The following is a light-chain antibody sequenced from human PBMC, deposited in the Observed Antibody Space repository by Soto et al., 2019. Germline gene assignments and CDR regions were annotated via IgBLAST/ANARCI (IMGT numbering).Light chain of an antibody. Sequence: QSVLTQPASVSGSPGQSITISCTGTSSDVGGYNYVSWYQQHPGKAPKLMIYEVSNRPSGVSNRFSGSKSGNTASLTISGLQAEDEADYYCSSYTSSSRNVFGTGTKGTV. CDR2: EVS. CDR3: SSYTSSSRNV. J-gene: IGLJ1*01. CDR1: SSDVGGYNY. V-gene: IGLV2-14*01.